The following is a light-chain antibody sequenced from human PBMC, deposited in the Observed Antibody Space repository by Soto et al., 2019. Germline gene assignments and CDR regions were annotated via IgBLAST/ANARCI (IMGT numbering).Light chain of an antibody. CDR1: QSVSSN. V-gene: IGKV3-15*01. CDR3: QQYSTWPPMYT. Sequence: EIVMTQSPATLSVSPGERATLSCRASQSVSSNLAWYQQKPGQAPRLLIYGASTRATGVPARFSGSGSVTEFTLTISSLQSEDFAVYYCQQYSTWPPMYTFGQGTKLEIK. J-gene: IGKJ2*01. CDR2: GAS.